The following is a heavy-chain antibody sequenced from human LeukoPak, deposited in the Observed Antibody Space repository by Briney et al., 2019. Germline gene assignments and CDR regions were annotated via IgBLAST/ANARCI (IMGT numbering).Heavy chain of an antibody. CDR1: GGSISSYY. V-gene: IGHV4-59*01. J-gene: IGHJ4*02. CDR3: TRNRGYYVNDY. Sequence: SETLSLTCTVSGGSISSYYWSWIRQPPGKGLEWIGYIYYSGSTNYNPSLKSRVTISVDTSKNQFSLKLSSVTAADTAVYYCTRNRGYYVNDYWGQGILVTVSS. CDR2: IYYSGST. D-gene: IGHD1-26*01.